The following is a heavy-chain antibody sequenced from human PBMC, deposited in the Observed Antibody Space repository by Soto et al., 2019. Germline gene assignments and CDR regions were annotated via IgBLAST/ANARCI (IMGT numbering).Heavy chain of an antibody. CDR1: GGTFSTFS. CDR2: ITPILGIA. D-gene: IGHD6-19*01. CDR3: ARLVPRSGPFPAGVAGAFDI. J-gene: IGHJ3*02. Sequence: QVQLVQSGADVKKPGSSVKVSCQASGGTFSTFSLSWVRQAPGQGLEWLGRITPILGIAIYAQKFQGRLSINADKYTDTAHMEPSALKSEDTAVYYCARLVPRSGPFPAGVAGAFDIWGQGTMVTVSS. V-gene: IGHV1-69*02.